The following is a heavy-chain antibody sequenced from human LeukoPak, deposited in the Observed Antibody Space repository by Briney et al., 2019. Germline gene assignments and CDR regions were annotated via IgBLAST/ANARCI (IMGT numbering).Heavy chain of an antibody. CDR2: ISWNSGSI. J-gene: IGHJ4*02. V-gene: IGHV3-9*01. D-gene: IGHD6-6*01. CDR1: GFTFDDYA. CDR3: SSSGADDY. Sequence: GGSLRLSCAASGFTFDDYAMHWVRQAPGKGLEWVSGISWNSGSIGYADSVKGRFTISGDNAKNSLYLQMNSLRAEDTALYYCSSSGADDYWGQGTLVTVSS.